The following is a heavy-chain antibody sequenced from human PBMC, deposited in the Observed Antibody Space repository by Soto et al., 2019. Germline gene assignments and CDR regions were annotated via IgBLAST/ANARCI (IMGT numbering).Heavy chain of an antibody. CDR2: ISTYNGNT. V-gene: IGHV1-18*01. J-gene: IGHJ4*02. D-gene: IGHD3-22*01. CDR3: ARGPTDYYDNSANYFLDY. Sequence: QVQLVQSGAEVKKPGASVKVSCKASGYTFITYGVSWVRQAPGQGLDWLGGISTYNGNTRNAERLQGRVTMTTDTTTNTAYMELRNLRSDDTAVYYCARGPTDYYDNSANYFLDYWGQGTLVTVSS. CDR1: GYTFITYG.